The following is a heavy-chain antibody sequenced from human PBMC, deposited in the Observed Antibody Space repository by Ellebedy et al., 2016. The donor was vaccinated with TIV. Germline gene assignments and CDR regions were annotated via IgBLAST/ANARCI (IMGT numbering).Heavy chain of an antibody. V-gene: IGHV4-59*01. CDR2: VSYSVST. CDR1: GGSINDYY. J-gene: IGHJ2*01. Sequence: MPSETLSLTCTVSGGSINDYYWSWVRQPPGKGLAWIGYVSYSVSTNSQPSLKRRVTMSVDTSKNQFSLNVRSVTAADTAVYYCARQYSSSWYEQEGLDWYLDLWGRGTLVTVSS. D-gene: IGHD6-13*01. CDR3: ARQYSSSWYEQEGLDWYLDL.